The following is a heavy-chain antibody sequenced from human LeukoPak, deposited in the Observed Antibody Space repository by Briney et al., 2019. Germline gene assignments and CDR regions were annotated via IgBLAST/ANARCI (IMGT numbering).Heavy chain of an antibody. Sequence: PSETLSLTCTVSGGSISSSSYYWGWIRQPPGKGLEWIGSIYYSGSTYYNPSLKSRVTISVDTSKNQFSLKLSSVTAADTAVYYCVRAHYCSGGSCRDDAFDIWGQGTMVTVSS. J-gene: IGHJ3*02. V-gene: IGHV4-39*07. D-gene: IGHD2-15*01. CDR2: IYYSGST. CDR1: GGSISSSSYY. CDR3: VRAHYCSGGSCRDDAFDI.